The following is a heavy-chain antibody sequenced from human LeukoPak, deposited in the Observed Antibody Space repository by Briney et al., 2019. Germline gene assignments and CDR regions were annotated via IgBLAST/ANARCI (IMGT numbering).Heavy chain of an antibody. J-gene: IGHJ4*02. V-gene: IGHV3-48*03. D-gene: IGHD5-12*01. CDR1: GFTFSSYE. Sequence: GGSLRLSCAASGFTFSSYEMNWVRQAPGKGLEWVSHSSSSGSTIYYAGSVKGRFTIARDNAKNSVYLQMNSLRAENTAVYYCARGSLHSAYGFDYWGQGTLVTVSS. CDR3: ARGSLHSAYGFDY. CDR2: SSSSGSTI.